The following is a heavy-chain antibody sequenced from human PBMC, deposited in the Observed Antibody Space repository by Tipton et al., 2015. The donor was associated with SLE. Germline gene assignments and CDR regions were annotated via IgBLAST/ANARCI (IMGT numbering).Heavy chain of an antibody. CDR3: ARIIAGPGDAFDV. CDR2: IYYSGST. CDR1: GGSITSTSYY. Sequence: TLSLTCTVSGGSITSTSYYWGWIRQPPGKGLEWIGSIYYSGSTYYNPSLKSRVTISVDTSKNHFSLKLISVTAADTAVYFCARIIAGPGDAFDVWGQGTMVTVSS. V-gene: IGHV4-39*07. J-gene: IGHJ3*01.